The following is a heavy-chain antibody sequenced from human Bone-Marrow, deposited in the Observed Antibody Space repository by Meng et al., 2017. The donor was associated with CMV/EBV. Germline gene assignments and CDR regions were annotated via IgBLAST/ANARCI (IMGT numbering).Heavy chain of an antibody. CDR1: GFTFSSYS. V-gene: IGHV3-21*01. J-gene: IGHJ4*02. CDR3: ARPLTMYPPPGV. D-gene: IGHD3-10*02. CDR2: ISSSSSYI. Sequence: LSLTCAASGFTFSSYSMNWVRQAPGKGLEWVSSISSSSSYIYHADSVEGRFTISRDNAKNSLYLQMNSLRAEDTAVYYCARPLTMYPPPGVWGQGTLVTVSS.